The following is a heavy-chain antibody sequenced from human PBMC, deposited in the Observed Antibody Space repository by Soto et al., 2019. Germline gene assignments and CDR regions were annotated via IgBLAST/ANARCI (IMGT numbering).Heavy chain of an antibody. CDR2: ISGSGGSA. CDR1: GFSFSSCA. D-gene: IGHD6-19*01. V-gene: IGHV3-23*01. CDR3: AKAERSRIAGAGTCGA. J-gene: IGHJ5*02. Sequence: EVQLLESGGGLVQPGGSLRLSCAASGFSFSSCAMTWVRQVPGKGLEWVSAISGSGGSAYYADSVKGRFTISRDNSKYTLYLQMNSLRAEDTAVYYCAKAERSRIAGAGTCGAWGQGTLVTVSS.